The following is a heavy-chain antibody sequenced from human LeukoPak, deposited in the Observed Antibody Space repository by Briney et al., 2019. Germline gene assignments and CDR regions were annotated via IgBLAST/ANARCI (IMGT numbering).Heavy chain of an antibody. CDR2: IKEDGSEK. J-gene: IGHJ4*02. Sequence: GGSLRLSCAASGFTFSNYWMSWVRQAPGKGLEWVANIKEDGSEKYYVDSVKGRFTISRDNAKNSLYLQMNSLRAEDTAVYYCARTIRGYWGQGTLVTVSS. CDR3: ARTIRGY. V-gene: IGHV3-7*02. CDR1: GFTFSNYW. D-gene: IGHD3-10*01.